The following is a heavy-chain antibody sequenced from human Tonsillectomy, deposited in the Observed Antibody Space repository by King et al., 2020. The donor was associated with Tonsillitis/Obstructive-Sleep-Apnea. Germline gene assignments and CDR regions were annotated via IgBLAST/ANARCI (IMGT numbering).Heavy chain of an antibody. CDR1: GYTFTSYA. CDR2: SNTNTGNT. CDR3: ARDLLASTIADYNWFDP. D-gene: IGHD2-8*02. V-gene: IGHV7-4-1*02. J-gene: IGHJ5*02. Sequence: VQLVESGSELKKPGASVKVSCKASGYTFTSYAMNWVRQAPGQGIEWMGWSNTNTGNTRYAQGFTGRFVFSLEPSVSTAYLQISSLKAEDTAVYYCARDLLASTIADYNWFDPWGQGTLVTVSS.